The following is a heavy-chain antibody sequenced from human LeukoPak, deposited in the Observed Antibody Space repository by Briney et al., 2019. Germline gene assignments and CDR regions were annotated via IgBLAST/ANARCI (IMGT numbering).Heavy chain of an antibody. CDR2: IHASEIT. Sequence: SWESLSLTCNVSGGSINVDYITAYWRWIRQPAGKGLEWIGRIHASEITSYNPSFRGRVTVSLDKSMNQVSLHLASVTAADTAVYYCARDLGINTGWYGFDSWGLGILVTVSS. D-gene: IGHD6-19*01. CDR3: ARDLGINTGWYGFDS. CDR1: GGSINVDY. J-gene: IGHJ4*02. V-gene: IGHV4-4*07.